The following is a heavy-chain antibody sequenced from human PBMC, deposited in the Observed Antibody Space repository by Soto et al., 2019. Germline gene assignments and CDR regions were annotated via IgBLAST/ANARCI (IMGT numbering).Heavy chain of an antibody. CDR2: INSDGTIS. V-gene: IGHV3-74*01. CDR3: ARLSGDHSAFFSYGMDA. CDR1: GFTFSSYA. J-gene: IGHJ6*02. D-gene: IGHD2-21*01. Sequence: PSGGSLRLSCAASGFTFSSYAMSWVRQAPGKGLEWVSGINSDGTISSYADSVKGRFTISRDNARNTLSLQMNSLRADDTAVYYCARLSGDHSAFFSYGMDAWGQGTTVTVSS.